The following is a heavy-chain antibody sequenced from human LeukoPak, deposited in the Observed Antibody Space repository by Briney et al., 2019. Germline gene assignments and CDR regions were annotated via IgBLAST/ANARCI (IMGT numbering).Heavy chain of an antibody. J-gene: IGHJ4*02. CDR1: GYTFTSYG. Sequence: ASVKVSCKTSGYTFTSYGISWVRQAPGQGLEWMGWISAYNNNTKYTQSLQGRVTMTRDMSTSTVYMELSSLRSEDTAVYYCARSRDGYNRYFDYWGQGTLVTVSS. CDR3: ARSRDGYNRYFDY. V-gene: IGHV1-18*01. CDR2: ISAYNNNT. D-gene: IGHD5-24*01.